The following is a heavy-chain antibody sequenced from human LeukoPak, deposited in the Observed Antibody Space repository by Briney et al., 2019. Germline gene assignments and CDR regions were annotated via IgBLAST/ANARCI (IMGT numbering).Heavy chain of an antibody. CDR3: ARGRVPAAISPPAH. J-gene: IGHJ4*02. V-gene: IGHV3-7*01. CDR2: RKQDGSEK. D-gene: IGHD2-2*01. CDR1: GFTLSSYW. Sequence: GGSLGLSCAASGFTLSSYWMSWVRQAPGKGLEWVANRKQDGSEKYYVDSVKGRFTISRDNAKNSLYLQMNSLRAEDTAVYYCARGRVPAAISPPAHWGQGTLVTVSS.